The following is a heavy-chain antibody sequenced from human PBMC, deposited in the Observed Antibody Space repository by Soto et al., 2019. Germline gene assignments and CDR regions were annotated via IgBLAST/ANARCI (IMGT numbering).Heavy chain of an antibody. D-gene: IGHD4-17*01. Sequence: EVQLVESGGGLVQPGGSLRLSCVGSGFSLSSYWMHWVRQAPGKGPVWVSRISGDGSSISYADSVKGRFTISRDNDKNTLYLQMNSLRAEDTAMYYCTRVAYGDLGGWGQGTLVTVSS. CDR1: GFSLSSYW. CDR2: ISGDGSSI. V-gene: IGHV3-74*01. CDR3: TRVAYGDLGG. J-gene: IGHJ4*02.